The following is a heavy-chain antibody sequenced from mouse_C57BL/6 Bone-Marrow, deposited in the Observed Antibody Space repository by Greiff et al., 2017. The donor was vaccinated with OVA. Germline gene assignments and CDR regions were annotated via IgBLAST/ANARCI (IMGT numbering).Heavy chain of an antibody. Sequence: EVQLQQSGPVLVKPGASVKMSCKASGYTFTDYYMNWVKQSHGKSLEWIGEINPYNGGTSYNEKFKGKATLTVDKSSSTAYMELNSLTSADSAVYYCARYYDGRRNVGGPWYFDVWGTGTTVTVSS. V-gene: IGHV1-19*01. D-gene: IGHD1-1*01. CDR1: GYTFTDYY. CDR3: ARYYDGRRNVGGPWYFDV. J-gene: IGHJ1*03. CDR2: INPYNGGT.